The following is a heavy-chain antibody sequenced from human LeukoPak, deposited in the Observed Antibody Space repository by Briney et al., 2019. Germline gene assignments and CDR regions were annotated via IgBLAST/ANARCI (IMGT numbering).Heavy chain of an antibody. D-gene: IGHD4-17*01. Sequence: GGSLRLSCAASGFTFRSYSMNWVRQAPGKGLEWVSYISSSSGTTYHADSVEGRLTISRDDAKESLYLQMSSLRAEDTAVYYCAKDDGDYHYYYYYGMDVWGQGTTVTVSS. CDR3: AKDDGDYHYYYYYGMDV. V-gene: IGHV3-48*01. CDR2: ISSSSGTT. CDR1: GFTFRSYS. J-gene: IGHJ6*02.